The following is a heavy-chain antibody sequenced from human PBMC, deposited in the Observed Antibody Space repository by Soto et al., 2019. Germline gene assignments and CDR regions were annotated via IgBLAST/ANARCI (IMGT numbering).Heavy chain of an antibody. CDR1: GYSFTSYW. Sequence: GESLKISCKGSGYSFTSYWISWVRQMPGKGLEWIGRIDPSDSYTNYSPSFQGHVTISADKSISTAYLQWSSLKASDTAMYYCATNPTKWLLQAYWGQGTLVTVSS. D-gene: IGHD3-22*01. J-gene: IGHJ4*02. CDR3: ATNPTKWLLQAY. V-gene: IGHV5-10-1*01. CDR2: IDPSDSYT.